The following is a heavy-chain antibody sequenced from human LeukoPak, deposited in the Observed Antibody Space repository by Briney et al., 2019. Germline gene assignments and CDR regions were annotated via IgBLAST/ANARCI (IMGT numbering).Heavy chain of an antibody. CDR3: ARSGHRRYYYSSGPEY. CDR2: ISTYNGNT. J-gene: IGHJ4*02. CDR1: GYTFTSYA. Sequence: ASVKVSCKASGYTFTSYAMNWVRQAPGQGLEWMGWISTYNGNTNYAQKLQGRVTVTTDTSTSTAYMELRSLRSDDTAVYYCARSGHRRYYYSSGPEYWGQGTLVTVSS. D-gene: IGHD3-10*01. V-gene: IGHV1-18*01.